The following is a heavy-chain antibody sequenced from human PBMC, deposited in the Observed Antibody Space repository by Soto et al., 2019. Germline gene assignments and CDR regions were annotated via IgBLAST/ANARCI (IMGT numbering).Heavy chain of an antibody. CDR2: IKQDGSEK. D-gene: IGHD3-22*01. J-gene: IGHJ4*02. CDR3: ARVDYDSSGYLPFDY. V-gene: IGHV3-7*03. Sequence: PGESRTPACPASEFSFSSYWMSWARRAPGKGLEWVANIKQDGSEKYYVDSVKGRFTISRDNAKNSLYLQMNSLRAEDTAVYYCARVDYDSSGYLPFDYWGQGTLVTVSS. CDR1: EFSFSSYW.